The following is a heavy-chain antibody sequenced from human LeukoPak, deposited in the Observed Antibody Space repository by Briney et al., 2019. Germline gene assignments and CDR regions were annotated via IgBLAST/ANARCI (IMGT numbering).Heavy chain of an antibody. CDR1: GYRFTSYW. D-gene: IGHD6-25*01. Sequence: GESLKISCKGSGYRFTSYWIGWVRQIPGKGLEWMAIIYPADPDIRYSPSFRGQVTISADKSISTAYLQWSSLKASDTAMYYCARSLTAAAGDYWGQGTLVTVSS. CDR3: ARSLTAAAGDY. CDR2: IYPADPDI. V-gene: IGHV5-51*01. J-gene: IGHJ4*02.